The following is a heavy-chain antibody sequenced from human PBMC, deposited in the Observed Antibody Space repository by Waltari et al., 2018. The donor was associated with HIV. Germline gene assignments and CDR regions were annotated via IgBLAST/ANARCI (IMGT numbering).Heavy chain of an antibody. D-gene: IGHD3-16*01. CDR1: GGSFSGYY. V-gene: IGHV4-34*01. CDR2: INHSGST. Sequence: QVQLQQWGAGLLKPSETLSLTCAVYGGSFSGYYWSWIRQPPGKGLEWIGEINHSGSTNYNPSLKSRVTISVDTSKNQFSLKLSSVTAADTAVYYCASIPKRLKSGLPTRAVDIWGQGTMVTVSS. CDR3: ASIPKRLKSGLPTRAVDI. J-gene: IGHJ3*02.